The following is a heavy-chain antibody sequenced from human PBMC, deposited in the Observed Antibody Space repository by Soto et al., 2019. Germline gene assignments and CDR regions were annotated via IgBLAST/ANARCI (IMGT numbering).Heavy chain of an antibody. J-gene: IGHJ5*02. D-gene: IGHD5-12*01. V-gene: IGHV4-39*01. CDR2: IYYSGST. CDR1: VGSIRISSYD. CDR3: APQRLRFYWFDP. Sequence: SEALCVTCTVCVGSIRISSYDWGWIRQPPGKGLEWIGSIYYSGSTYYNPSLKSRVTISVDTSKNQLSLKLSSVTAADTAVYYCAPQRLRFYWFDPWGQGTMVTVSS.